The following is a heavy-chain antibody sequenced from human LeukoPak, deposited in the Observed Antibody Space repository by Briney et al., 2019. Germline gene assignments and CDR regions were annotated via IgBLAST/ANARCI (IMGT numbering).Heavy chain of an antibody. CDR2: XXPXGGST. V-gene: IGHV1-46*01. CDR3: ARDFGLTYPTGWYYYYGMDV. D-gene: IGHD3-16*01. CDR1: XXXXXXXX. J-gene: IGHJ6*02. Sequence: VXXSCKAXXXXXXXXXMHWXRXAXGXXLXXMXXXXPXGGSTSYAQNFQGRVTMTRDTSTSTVYMELSSLISEDTAVCYCARDFGLTYPTGWYYYYGMDVWGQGTTVTVSS.